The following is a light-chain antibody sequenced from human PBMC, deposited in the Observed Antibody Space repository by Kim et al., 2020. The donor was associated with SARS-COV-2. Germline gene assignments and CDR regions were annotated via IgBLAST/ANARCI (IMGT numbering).Light chain of an antibody. J-gene: IGLJ1*01. CDR1: KLGDKY. V-gene: IGLV3-1*01. CDR2: QDS. CDR3: QAWDSSTEV. Sequence: VSPGQTASITCSGDKLGDKYACWYQQKPGQSPVLVIYQDSKRPSRFPERFSGSNSGNTATLTISGTQAMDEADYYCQAWDSSTEVFGTGTKVTVL.